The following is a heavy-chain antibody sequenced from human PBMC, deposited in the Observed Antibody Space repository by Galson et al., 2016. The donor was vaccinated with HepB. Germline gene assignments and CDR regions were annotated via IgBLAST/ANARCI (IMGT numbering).Heavy chain of an antibody. J-gene: IGHJ6*02. V-gene: IGHV1-46*01. CDR2: ISPSGDTT. CDR3: ARDRGSNSLKGYGMDV. D-gene: IGHD3-10*01. Sequence: SVKVSCKAFGYSLTTYYMQWVRQAPGQGLEWLATISPSGDTTSYAQKFQDRVTVTRDTSTSTVYMELSSLRSEDTAVYYCARDRGSNSLKGYGMDVWGQGTTVTVSS. CDR1: GYSLTTYY.